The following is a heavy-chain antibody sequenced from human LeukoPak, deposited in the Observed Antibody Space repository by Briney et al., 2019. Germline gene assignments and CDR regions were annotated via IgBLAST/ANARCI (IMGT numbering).Heavy chain of an antibody. CDR3: ARGRWSRWFDP. V-gene: IGHV4-39*07. J-gene: IGHJ5*02. CDR1: GGSISSSSYY. Sequence: SETLSLTCTVSGGSISSSSYYWGWIRQPPGKGLEWIGEINHSGSTNYNPSLKSRVTISVDTSKNQFSLKLSSVTAADTAVYYCARGRWSRWFDPWGQGTLVTVSS. CDR2: INHSGST.